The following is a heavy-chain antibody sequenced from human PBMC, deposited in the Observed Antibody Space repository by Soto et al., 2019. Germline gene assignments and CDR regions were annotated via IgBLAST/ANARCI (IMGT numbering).Heavy chain of an antibody. D-gene: IGHD3-22*01. CDR1: GYTFTSYG. CDR2: IIPIFGTA. CDR3: ARGVSSGYLGYFDY. V-gene: IGHV1-69*13. J-gene: IGHJ4*02. Sequence: SVKVSCKASGYTFTSYGISWVRQAPGQGLEWMGGIIPIFGTANYAQKFQGRVTITADESTSTAYMELSSLRSEDTAVYYCARGVSSGYLGYFDYWGQGTQVTVSS.